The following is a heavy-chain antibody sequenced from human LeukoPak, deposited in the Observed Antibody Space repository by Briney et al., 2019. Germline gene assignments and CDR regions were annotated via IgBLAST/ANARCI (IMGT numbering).Heavy chain of an antibody. Sequence: PGGSLRLSCVASGFTFSSYWMGWVRQAPGKGLEWVANIEQDGSEIFYVDSVRGRFTISRDNAKNSLYLQMNTLRAEDTAVYYCARSIGRDYWVIVVVIPPHDAFDIWGQGTMVTVSS. J-gene: IGHJ3*02. CDR3: ARSIGRDYWVIVVVIPPHDAFDI. CDR1: GFTFSSYW. V-gene: IGHV3-7*01. D-gene: IGHD3-22*01. CDR2: IEQDGSEI.